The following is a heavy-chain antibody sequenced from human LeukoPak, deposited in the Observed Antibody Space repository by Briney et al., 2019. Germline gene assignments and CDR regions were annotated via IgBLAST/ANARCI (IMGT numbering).Heavy chain of an antibody. D-gene: IGHD2-15*01. CDR2: IGGSGGST. V-gene: IGHV3-23*01. CDR3: AKSSLVTPYDY. CDR1: GFTFSSYA. Sequence: GGSLRLSCAASGFTFSSYAMNWVRQAPGKGLEWVSTIGGSGGSTYYADYVKGRFTISRDNSKNTLDLQMNSLRAEDTAVYYCAKSSLVTPYDYWGQGTLVSVSS. J-gene: IGHJ4*02.